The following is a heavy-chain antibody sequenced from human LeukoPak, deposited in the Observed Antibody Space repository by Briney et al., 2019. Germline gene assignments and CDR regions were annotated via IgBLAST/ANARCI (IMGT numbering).Heavy chain of an antibody. Sequence: PSETLSLTCTVFGGSISSYYWSWIRQPAGKGLEWIGRIYTSGSTNYNPSLKSRVTMSVDTSKNQFSLKLSSVTAADTAVYYCAREPGEMATITQLLWGQGTLVTVSS. D-gene: IGHD5-24*01. CDR1: GGSISSYY. CDR2: IYTSGST. V-gene: IGHV4-4*07. CDR3: AREPGEMATITQLL. J-gene: IGHJ4*02.